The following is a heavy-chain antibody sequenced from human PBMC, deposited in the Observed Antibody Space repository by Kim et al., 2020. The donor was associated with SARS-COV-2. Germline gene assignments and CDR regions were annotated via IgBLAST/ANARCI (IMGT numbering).Heavy chain of an antibody. Sequence: GGSLRLSCAASGFTFSSYAMSWVRQAPGKGLEWVSTININGGTTYYADSVKGRFTISRDNSKNMVYVQMNSLRVEDTALYFCAKVASSSGWNLMTHWGREPWSPSP. CDR1: GFTFSSYA. CDR2: ININGGTT. CDR3: AKVASSSGWNLMTH. V-gene: IGHV3-23*01. J-gene: IGHJ4*02. D-gene: IGHD6-25*01.